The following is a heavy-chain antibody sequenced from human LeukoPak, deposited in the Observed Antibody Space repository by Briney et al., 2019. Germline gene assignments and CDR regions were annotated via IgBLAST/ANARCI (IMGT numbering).Heavy chain of an antibody. J-gene: IGHJ3*01. D-gene: IGHD4-17*01. V-gene: IGHV3-23*01. Sequence: GGSLRLSCVASGFTFGSYAMSWLRQAPGKGLEWVSLISGNGVGTDYADSVKGRFTISRDNSKNTLYLQMNSLRAEDTAVYYCAFRGKVTVTTKGAFDFWGQGTMVTASS. CDR1: GFTFGSYA. CDR3: AFRGKVTVTTKGAFDF. CDR2: ISGNGVGT.